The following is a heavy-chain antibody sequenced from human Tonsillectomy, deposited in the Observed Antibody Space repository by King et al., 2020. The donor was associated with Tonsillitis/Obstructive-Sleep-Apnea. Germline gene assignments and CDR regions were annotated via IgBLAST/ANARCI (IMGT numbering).Heavy chain of an antibody. J-gene: IGHJ4*02. CDR3: ARSPDTNGVWGGSAYFDN. D-gene: IGHD2-8*01. CDR2: IYPGDSDT. V-gene: IGHV5-51*01. Sequence: VQLVESGAEVKKPGESLKISCKSSGYSFTNYWIGWVRQMPGKGLEWMGIIYPGDSDTRYSPSFQGQVTISADKSISTAYLQWSSLKASDTAMYYCARSPDTNGVWGGSAYFDNWGQGTLVTVSS. CDR1: GYSFTNYW.